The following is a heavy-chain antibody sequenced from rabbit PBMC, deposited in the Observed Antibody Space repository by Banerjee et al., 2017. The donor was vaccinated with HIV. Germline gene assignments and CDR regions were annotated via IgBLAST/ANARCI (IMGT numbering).Heavy chain of an antibody. CDR3: ARWNYDDYGDYNL. D-gene: IGHD2-1*01. CDR1: GFSFSNTYY. CDR2: IYAGDSGST. Sequence: QEQLEESGGGLVKPEGSLTLTCTASGFSFSNTYYMCWVRQAPGKGPEWIACIYAGDSGSTYYASWVKGRFTISKTSSTTVTLQMTSLTVADTATYFCARWNYDDYGDYNLWGPGTLVTVS. V-gene: IGHV1S45*01. J-gene: IGHJ4*01.